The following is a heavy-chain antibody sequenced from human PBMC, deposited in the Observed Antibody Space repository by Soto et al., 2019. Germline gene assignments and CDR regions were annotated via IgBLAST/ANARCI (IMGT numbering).Heavy chain of an antibody. J-gene: IGHJ4*02. CDR1: GYTFTSYA. CDR2: INAGNGNT. Sequence: ASVKVSCKASGYTFTSYAMHWVRQAPGQRLEWMGWINAGNGNTKYSQKFQGRVTITRDTSASTAYMELSRLRSEDTAVYYCAREPPIYESSGYYPYWGQGTLVTVSS. CDR3: AREPPIYESSGYYPY. D-gene: IGHD3-22*01. V-gene: IGHV1-3*01.